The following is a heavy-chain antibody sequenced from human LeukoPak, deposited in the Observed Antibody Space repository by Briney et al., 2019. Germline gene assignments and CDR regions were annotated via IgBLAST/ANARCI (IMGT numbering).Heavy chain of an antibody. CDR1: GFTFSIYS. CDR2: IAYDGSKI. Sequence: GRSLRLSCAASGFTFSIYSMHWVGQAPGKGMEWVAIIAYDGSKIYYADSVKGRFTISRDNSKNTLYVQMNSLRREDTAVYYCAREQYGDYYFDYWGQGTLVTVSS. D-gene: IGHD4-17*01. V-gene: IGHV3-30-3*01. CDR3: AREQYGDYYFDY. J-gene: IGHJ4*02.